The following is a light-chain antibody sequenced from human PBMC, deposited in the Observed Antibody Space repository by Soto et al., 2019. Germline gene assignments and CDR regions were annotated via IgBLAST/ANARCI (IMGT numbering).Light chain of an antibody. J-gene: IGKJ1*01. CDR3: QQYNTFWT. CDR2: GAS. Sequence: ETVMTQSPATLYVSPRERATLSCRASQSISSNLAWYQQKPGQAPRLLIYGASTRATDTPVRFRGSGSGTEFTLTTSSLQPDDFATYYCQQYNTFWTFGQRTMVDI. CDR1: QSISSN. V-gene: IGKV3-15*01.